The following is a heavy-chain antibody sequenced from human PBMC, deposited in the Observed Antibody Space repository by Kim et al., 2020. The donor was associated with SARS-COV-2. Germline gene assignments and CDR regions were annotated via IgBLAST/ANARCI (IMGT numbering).Heavy chain of an antibody. CDR1: GFTFSSYS. CDR2: ISSSSSYI. CDR3: ARDLQAFGDYYYYYGMDV. J-gene: IGHJ6*02. Sequence: GGSLGLSCAASGFTFSSYSMNWVRQAPGKGLEWVSSISSSSSYIYYADSVKGRFTISRDNAKNSLYLQMNSLRAEDTAVYYCARDLQAFGDYYYYYGMDVWGQGTTVTVSS. V-gene: IGHV3-21*01. D-gene: IGHD3-10*01.